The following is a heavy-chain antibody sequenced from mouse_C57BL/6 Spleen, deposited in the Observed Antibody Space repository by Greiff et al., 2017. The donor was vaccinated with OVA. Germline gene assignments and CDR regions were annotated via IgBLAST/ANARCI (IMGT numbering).Heavy chain of an antibody. CDR1: GYTFTDYN. CDR3: ARRGYEFGYFDV. J-gene: IGHJ1*03. V-gene: IGHV1-22*01. D-gene: IGHD2-3*01. CDR2: INPNNGGT. Sequence: VQLKESGPELVKPGASVKMSCKASGYTFTDYNMHWVKQSHGKSLEWIGYINPNNGGTSYNQKFKGKATLTVNKSSSTAYMELRSLTSEDSAVYYCARRGYEFGYFDVWGTGTTVTVSS.